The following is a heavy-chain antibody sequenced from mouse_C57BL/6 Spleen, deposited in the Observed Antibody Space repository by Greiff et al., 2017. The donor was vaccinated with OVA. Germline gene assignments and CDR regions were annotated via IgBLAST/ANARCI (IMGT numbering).Heavy chain of an antibody. CDR2: IRNKANGYTT. CDR3: ARSPFDY. Sequence: EVQLQQSGGGLVQPGGSLSLSCAASGLTFTDYYMSWVRQPPGKALEWLGFIRNKANGYTTEYSASVKGRFTISRDNSQSILYLQMNALRAEDSATYYCARSPFDYWGQGTTLTVSS. CDR1: GLTFTDYY. V-gene: IGHV7-3*01. J-gene: IGHJ2*01.